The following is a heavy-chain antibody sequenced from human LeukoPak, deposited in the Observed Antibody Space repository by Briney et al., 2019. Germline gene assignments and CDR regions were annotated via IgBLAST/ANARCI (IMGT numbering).Heavy chain of an antibody. CDR2: INPNSGDT. CDR3: ARANPLYCSSTTCLFDY. V-gene: IGHV1-2*02. D-gene: IGHD2-2*01. CDR1: GYTFTCYY. Sequence: GASMKVSCKASGYTFTCYYMHWVRQAPGQGFEWMGWINPNSGDTNYAQKFQGRVTMTRDTSISTAHMELSRLRSDDTAVYYCARANPLYCSSTTCLFDYWGQGTLVTVSS. J-gene: IGHJ4*02.